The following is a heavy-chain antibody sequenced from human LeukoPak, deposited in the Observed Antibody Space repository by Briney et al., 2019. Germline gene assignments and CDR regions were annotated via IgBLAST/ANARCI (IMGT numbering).Heavy chain of an antibody. V-gene: IGHV3-15*01. J-gene: IGHJ4*02. CDR1: GFTFSNAW. CDR3: PTDLGITMIRGVFVF. Sequence: GGSLRLSCVASGFTFSNAWMTWVRQAPGKGLEWVGRIYSRYDAGTSHYAAPVKGRFTISSDDSKNTLYLQMNSLKAEDAAVYYCPTDLGITMIRGVFVFWGQGTLVTVSS. CDR2: IYSRYDAGTS. D-gene: IGHD3-10*01.